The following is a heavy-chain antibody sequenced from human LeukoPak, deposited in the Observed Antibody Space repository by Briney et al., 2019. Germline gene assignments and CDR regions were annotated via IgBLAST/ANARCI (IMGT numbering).Heavy chain of an antibody. D-gene: IGHD3-10*01. V-gene: IGHV1-69*06. Sequence: SVKVSCKTSAGTFSRYAISWVRQAPGQGLEWMGRITPMSATPSQTQWIQGRVTITADISTNTAYLDLSSLRSEDTALYFCAGDPPGTPVGFDIWGQGTMVTVSS. CDR2: ITPMSATP. J-gene: IGHJ3*02. CDR1: AGTFSRYA. CDR3: AGDPPGTPVGFDI.